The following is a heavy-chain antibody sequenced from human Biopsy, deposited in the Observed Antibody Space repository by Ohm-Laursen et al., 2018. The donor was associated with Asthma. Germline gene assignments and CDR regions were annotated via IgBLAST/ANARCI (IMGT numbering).Heavy chain of an antibody. CDR3: ARAVDYSHYYGIDV. CDR1: GYTFNSAG. J-gene: IGHJ6*02. D-gene: IGHD3-10*01. V-gene: IGHV1-18*01. Sequence: ASVKASCKASGYTFNSAGITWVRQAPGQGLEWMGWISVYNGNTKVAQKLQDRVTMITDTSTSTAYMELRSLRSDDTAVYFCARAVDYSHYYGIDVWGQGTTVAVS. CDR2: ISVYNGNT.